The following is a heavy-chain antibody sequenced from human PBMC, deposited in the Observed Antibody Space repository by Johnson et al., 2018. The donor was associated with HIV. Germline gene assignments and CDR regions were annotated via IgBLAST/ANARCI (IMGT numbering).Heavy chain of an antibody. CDR3: ARKVVTAEDAVDI. Sequence: QVQLVESGGGVVQPGRSLRLSCAASGFTFSSYGMHWVRQAPGKGLEWVAVIWYGGSNKYYADSVKGRFTISRDNSKNTLYLQMNSLRAEDMAVYYCARKVVTAEDAVDIWGQGTMVTVSS. V-gene: IGHV3-33*01. J-gene: IGHJ3*02. D-gene: IGHD2-21*02. CDR1: GFTFSSYG. CDR2: IWYGGSNK.